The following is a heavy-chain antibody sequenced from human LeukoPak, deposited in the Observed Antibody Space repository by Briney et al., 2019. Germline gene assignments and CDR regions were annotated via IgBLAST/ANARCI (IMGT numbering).Heavy chain of an antibody. CDR1: GGSISSYY. D-gene: IGHD2-2*01. J-gene: IGHJ5*01. CDR2: IYYSGST. V-gene: IGHV4-59*01. Sequence: SETLSLTCTLSGGSISSYYWSWIRQPPGKGLKWIGYIYYSGSTSHNPSLKSRVTISVDTSENQFSLKLSSVTAADTAVYYCAREDACSSTSCYTNNWFDSWGQGILVTVFS. CDR3: AREDACSSTSCYTNNWFDS.